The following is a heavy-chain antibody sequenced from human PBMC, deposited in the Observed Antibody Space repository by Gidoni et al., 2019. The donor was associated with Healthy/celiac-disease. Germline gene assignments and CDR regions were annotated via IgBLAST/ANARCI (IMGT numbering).Heavy chain of an antibody. J-gene: IGHJ4*02. D-gene: IGHD2-2*01. V-gene: IGHV3-23*02. CDR2: SSGSGGRT. Sequence: DVQLLESVGGFVQPGGSMRLSCAASGFPFISYAMSWVRQAPGKGLDGVSASSGSGGRTSYGDSVKGRLNISRDNSKNTLYLQMNSLRAEETAVYYCAKPPIVVVPAAMNFDYWGQGTLVTVSS. CDR1: GFPFISYA. CDR3: AKPPIVVVPAAMNFDY.